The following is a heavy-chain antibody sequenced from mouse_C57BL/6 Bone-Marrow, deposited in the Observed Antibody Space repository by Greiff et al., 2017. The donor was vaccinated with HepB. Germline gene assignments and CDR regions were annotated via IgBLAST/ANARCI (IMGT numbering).Heavy chain of an antibody. Sequence: EVQGVESGEGLVKPGGSLKLSCAASGFTFSSYAMSWVRQTPEKRLEWVAYISSGGDYIYYADTVKGRFTISRDNARNTLYLQMSSLKSEDTAMYYCTREPWDWFAYWGQGTLVTVSA. CDR2: ISSGGDYI. CDR1: GFTFSSYA. V-gene: IGHV5-9-1*02. J-gene: IGHJ3*01. CDR3: TREPWDWFAY. D-gene: IGHD4-1*01.